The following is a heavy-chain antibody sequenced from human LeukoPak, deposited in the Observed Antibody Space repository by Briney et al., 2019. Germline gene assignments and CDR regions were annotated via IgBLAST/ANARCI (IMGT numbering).Heavy chain of an antibody. D-gene: IGHD1-26*01. V-gene: IGHV3-23*01. CDR1: GFTFSTFA. CDR2: IFPSGGEI. CDR3: ARVEVGATPYYYYYYYMDV. J-gene: IGHJ6*03. Sequence: GGSLRLSCAASGFTFSTFAMIWVRQPPGKGLEWVSSIFPSGGEIHYADSVRGRFTISRDNSKSTLSLQMNSLRAEDTAVYYCARVEVGATPYYYYYYYMDVWGKGTTVTISS.